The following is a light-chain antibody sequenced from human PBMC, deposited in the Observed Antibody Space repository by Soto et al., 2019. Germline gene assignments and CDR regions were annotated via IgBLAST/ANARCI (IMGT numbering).Light chain of an antibody. CDR2: DTS. V-gene: IGKV3-11*01. CDR3: QQRGDWPPIT. CDR1: QSVSNNY. Sequence: EIVLTQSPGTLSLSPGERATLSCRASQSVSNNYLAWYQQKPGQTPRLLIYDTSTRATGIPARFSGSGSGTEFTLTISSLEPEDFAVYYCQQRGDWPPITFGQGTRLEIK. J-gene: IGKJ5*01.